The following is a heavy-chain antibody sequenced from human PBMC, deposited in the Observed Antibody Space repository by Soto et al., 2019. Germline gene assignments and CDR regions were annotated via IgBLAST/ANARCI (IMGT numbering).Heavy chain of an antibody. J-gene: IGHJ5*02. V-gene: IGHV3-74*01. CDR1: GFTFSTYW. CDR3: ATVATHSYNWVYP. CDR2: INADGTTT. Sequence: EVHLVESGGGLVQPGGSLRLSCAASGFTFSTYWMHWVRQAPGKGLVWVSRINADGTTTTYADSVKGRVTISRDNAKNTLYLQMNSLRDEDTAVYFCATVATHSYNWVYPWGQGTLGSISS. D-gene: IGHD3-3*02.